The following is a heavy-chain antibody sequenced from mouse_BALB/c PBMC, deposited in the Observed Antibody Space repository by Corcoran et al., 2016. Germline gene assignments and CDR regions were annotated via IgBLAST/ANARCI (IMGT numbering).Heavy chain of an antibody. J-gene: IGHJ1*01. CDR3: ANWDWYFDG. Sequence: EVQLQQSGAELVKPGASVKLSCTASGFNIKDTYMHWVKQRPEQGLGWIGRIDPANGNTKYDPKFQGKATITADTSANTAYLQLSSLTSEDTAVYYCANWDWYFDGGGAGTKVTVSS. CDR2: IDPANGNT. CDR1: GFNIKDTY. D-gene: IGHD4-1*01. V-gene: IGHV14-3*02.